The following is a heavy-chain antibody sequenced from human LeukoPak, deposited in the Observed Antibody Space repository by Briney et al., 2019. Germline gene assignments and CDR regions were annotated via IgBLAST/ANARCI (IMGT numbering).Heavy chain of an antibody. V-gene: IGHV4-39*01. CDR3: ARHQTGGHSYMDV. Sequence: KTSETLSLTCTVSGGSISSSSYYWGWIRQPPGKGLEWIGSIYYDGSTHYNPSLKSRVIISVDTSKNQFSLNLTSVTAADTAVFYCARHQTGGHSYMDVRGKGTTVSVSS. J-gene: IGHJ6*03. CDR2: IYYDGST. CDR1: GGSISSSSYY. D-gene: IGHD3-10*01.